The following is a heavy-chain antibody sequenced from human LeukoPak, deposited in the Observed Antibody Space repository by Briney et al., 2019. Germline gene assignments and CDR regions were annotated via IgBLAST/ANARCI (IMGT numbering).Heavy chain of an antibody. CDR1: GGSISGYY. V-gene: IGHV4-34*01. J-gene: IGHJ4*02. D-gene: IGHD3-22*01. Sequence: SETLSLTCTVSGGSISGYYWSWIRQPPGKGLEWIGEINHSGSTNYNPSLKSRVTISVDTSKNQFSLKLSSVTAADTAVYYCARGPVGPYDSSGYYLDYWGQGTLVTVSS. CDR3: ARGPVGPYDSSGYYLDY. CDR2: INHSGST.